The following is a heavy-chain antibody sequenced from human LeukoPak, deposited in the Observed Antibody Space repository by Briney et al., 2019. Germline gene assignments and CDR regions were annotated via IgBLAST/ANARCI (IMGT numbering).Heavy chain of an antibody. CDR3: ARVSTLGAFDI. J-gene: IGHJ3*02. D-gene: IGHD1-26*01. V-gene: IGHV1-69*13. Sequence: SVKVSCKASGYTFSTFGVSWVRQAPGQGLEWMGGIIPIFGTANYAQKFQGRVTITADESTSTAYMELSSLRSEDTAVYYCARVSTLGAFDIWGQGTMVTVSS. CDR1: GYTFSTFG. CDR2: IIPIFGTA.